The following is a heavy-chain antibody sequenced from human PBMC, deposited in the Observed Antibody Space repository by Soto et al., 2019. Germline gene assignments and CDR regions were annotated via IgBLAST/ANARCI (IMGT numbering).Heavy chain of an antibody. J-gene: IGHJ4*02. CDR3: AKGDRGYCSGGSCYLGDY. CDR1: GFTFSNYA. D-gene: IGHD2-15*01. CDR2: IKNSGGST. Sequence: EVQLLESGGGLVQPGGSLRLSCLVSGFTFSNYAMSWVRQAPGKGLEWVSGIKNSGGSTYYADSVKGRFTISRDNSKNTLYLQMNSLRAEGTAIYYCAKGDRGYCSGGSCYLGDYWGQGALVTVSS. V-gene: IGHV3-23*01.